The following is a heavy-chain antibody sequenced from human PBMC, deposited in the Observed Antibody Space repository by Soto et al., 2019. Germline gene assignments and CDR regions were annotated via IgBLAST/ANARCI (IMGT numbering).Heavy chain of an antibody. D-gene: IGHD2-21*02. CDR3: AKGRASDCPGCTQDY. CDR2: VSGSGDST. Sequence: EVQLLESGGGLAQPGGSLRLSCAASAFTFSSYAMSWVRQAPGKGLEWVSAVSGSGDSTYYADSVKGRFTISRDNSKNTLSLQMNRLRAEGTAVYYCAKGRASDCPGCTQDYWGQGTLVTVSS. CDR1: AFTFSSYA. J-gene: IGHJ4*02. V-gene: IGHV3-23*01.